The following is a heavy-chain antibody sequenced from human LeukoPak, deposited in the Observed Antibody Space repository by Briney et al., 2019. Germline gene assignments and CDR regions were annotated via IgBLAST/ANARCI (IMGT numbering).Heavy chain of an antibody. CDR3: ARDRVLPFDY. D-gene: IGHD2-8*01. V-gene: IGHV3-21*01. J-gene: IGHJ4*02. CDR2: ISSSSSYI. CDR1: GFTFSRSA. Sequence: PGGSLRLSCAASGFTFSRSAMNWVRQAPGKGLEWVSSISSSSSYIYYADSVKGRFTISRDNAKNSLYLQMNSLRAEDTAVYYCARDRVLPFDYWGQGTLVTVSS.